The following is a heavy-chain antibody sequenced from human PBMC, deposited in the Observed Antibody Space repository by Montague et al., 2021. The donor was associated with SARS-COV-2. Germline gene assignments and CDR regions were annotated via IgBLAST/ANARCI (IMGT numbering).Heavy chain of an antibody. CDR2: ST. Sequence: STNYNTSLKSRVTISVDTSKNQFSLKLGSVTAADTAVYYCSSVFDICCQGTMVTVSS. V-gene: IGHV4-59*01. J-gene: IGHJ3*02. CDR3: SSVFDI.